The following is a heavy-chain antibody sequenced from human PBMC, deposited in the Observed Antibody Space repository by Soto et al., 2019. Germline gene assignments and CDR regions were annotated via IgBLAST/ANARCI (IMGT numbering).Heavy chain of an antibody. CDR2: INHSGST. CDR1: GGSFSGYY. J-gene: IGHJ6*03. D-gene: IGHD6-6*01. V-gene: IGHV4-34*01. Sequence: QVQLQQWGAGLLKPSETLSLTCAVYGGSFSGYYWSWIRQPPGKGLEWIGEINHSGSTNYTPSLKSRVTISVDTSKNQFSLKLSSVTAADTAVYYCARGLVYYYYYYMDVWGKGTTVTVSS. CDR3: ARGLVYYYYYYMDV.